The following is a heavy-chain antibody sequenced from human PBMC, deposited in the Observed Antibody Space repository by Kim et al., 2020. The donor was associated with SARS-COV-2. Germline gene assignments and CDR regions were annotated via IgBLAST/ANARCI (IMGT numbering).Heavy chain of an antibody. CDR1: GFTFSSYW. V-gene: IGHV3-7*03. J-gene: IGHJ4*02. Sequence: GSLRLSCAASGFTFSSYWMSWVRQAPGKGLEWVANIKQDGSEKYYVDSVKGRFTISRDNAKNSLYLQMNSLRAEDTAVYYCARSYYDFWSGPWNYFDYWGQGTLVTVSS. CDR3: ARSYYDFWSGPWNYFDY. D-gene: IGHD3-3*01. CDR2: IKQDGSEK.